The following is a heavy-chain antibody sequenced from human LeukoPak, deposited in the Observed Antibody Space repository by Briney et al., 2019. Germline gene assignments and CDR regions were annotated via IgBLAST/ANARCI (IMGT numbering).Heavy chain of an antibody. CDR3: ARDRTYYDSSGPDY. CDR2: ISGSNGNT. V-gene: IGHV1-18*01. Sequence: ASVKVSCKAFGYTFSRYGVSWVRQAPGQGLEWIGWISGSNGNTNYAQNFQDRLTVTTDSSTSTAYMELRSLRSDDTAVYYCARDRTYYDSSGPDYWGQGTLVTVSS. CDR1: GYTFSRYG. J-gene: IGHJ4*02. D-gene: IGHD3-22*01.